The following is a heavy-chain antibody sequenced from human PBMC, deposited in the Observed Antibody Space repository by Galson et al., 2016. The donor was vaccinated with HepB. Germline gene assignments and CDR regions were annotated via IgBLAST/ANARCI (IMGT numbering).Heavy chain of an antibody. CDR3: SSGTLGTTATMAFDY. CDR1: GASISDSNW. J-gene: IGHJ4*02. D-gene: IGHD1-26*01. V-gene: IGHV4-4*02. Sequence: ATLSLTCAVSGASISDSNWWTWVRQVPETGLEWIGEIYHTGTSNNNPFLSSRFTLSVDKSRNEFSLNVTSVTDADTDGYYCSSGTLGTTATMAFDYWGQGTLVSVSS. CDR2: IYHTGTS.